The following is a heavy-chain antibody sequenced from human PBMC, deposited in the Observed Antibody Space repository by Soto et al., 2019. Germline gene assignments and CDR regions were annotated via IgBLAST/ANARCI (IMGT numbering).Heavy chain of an antibody. Sequence: PSETLSLTCTVSGASISSYYWSWIRQPPGKGLEWIGYIYYSGSTNYNPSLKSRVTISVDTSKNQFSLKLSSVTAADTAVYYCARQVYYYDISGYYPDAFDICGQGTMVTVSS. CDR2: IYYSGST. CDR3: ARQVYYYDISGYYPDAFDI. CDR1: GASISSYY. V-gene: IGHV4-59*08. J-gene: IGHJ3*02. D-gene: IGHD3-22*01.